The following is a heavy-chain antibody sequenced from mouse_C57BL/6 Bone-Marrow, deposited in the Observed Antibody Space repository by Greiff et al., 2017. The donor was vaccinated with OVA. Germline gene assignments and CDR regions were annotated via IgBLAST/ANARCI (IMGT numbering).Heavy chain of an antibody. CDR2: IDPETGGT. Sequence: VQLHQSGAELVRPGASVTLSCKASGYTFTDYEMHWVKQTPVHGLEWIGAIDPETGGTAYNQKFKGKAILTADKSSSTAYMELRSLTSEDSAVYYCTRSYSNDGDFDYWGQGTTLTVSS. D-gene: IGHD2-12*01. V-gene: IGHV1-15*01. J-gene: IGHJ2*01. CDR3: TRSYSNDGDFDY. CDR1: GYTFTDYE.